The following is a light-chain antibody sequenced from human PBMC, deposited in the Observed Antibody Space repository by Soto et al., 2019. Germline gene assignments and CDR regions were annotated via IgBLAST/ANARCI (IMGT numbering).Light chain of an antibody. CDR3: SSYTSSSTWV. J-gene: IGLJ3*02. CDR1: SSDVGGYDY. V-gene: IGLV2-14*01. CDR2: DVS. Sequence: QSALTQPASVSGSPGQSITISCTGTSSDVGGYDYVSWYQQHPGKAHKLMIYDVSNRPSGVSNRFSGSKSGNTASLTISGLQAEDEADYYCSSYTSSSTWVFGGGTKVTVL.